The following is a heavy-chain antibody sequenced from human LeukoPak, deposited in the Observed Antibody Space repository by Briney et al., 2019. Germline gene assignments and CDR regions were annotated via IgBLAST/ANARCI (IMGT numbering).Heavy chain of an antibody. D-gene: IGHD6-19*01. CDR1: GFTFSSYA. Sequence: PGGSLRLSCAASGFTFSSYAMSWVRQAPGKGLEWVSAISGSGGSTYYADSVKGRFAISRDNSKNTLYMQMNSLRAEDTAVYYCAKALQWLLGNAFDIWGQGTMVTVSS. V-gene: IGHV3-23*01. CDR2: ISGSGGST. CDR3: AKALQWLLGNAFDI. J-gene: IGHJ3*02.